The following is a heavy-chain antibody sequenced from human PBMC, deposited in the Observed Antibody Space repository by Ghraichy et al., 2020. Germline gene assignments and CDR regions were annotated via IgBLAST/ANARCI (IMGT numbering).Heavy chain of an antibody. CDR2: IKQDGSEK. V-gene: IGHV3-7*01. CDR3: ARVTRNWNRLHMDV. Sequence: GGSLRLSCAASGFTFSSYWMSWVRQAPGKGLEWVANIKQDGSEKYYVDSVKGRFTISRDNAKNSLYLQMNSLRAEDTAVYYCARVTRNWNRLHMDVWGKGTTVTVSS. D-gene: IGHD1-1*01. J-gene: IGHJ6*03. CDR1: GFTFSSYW.